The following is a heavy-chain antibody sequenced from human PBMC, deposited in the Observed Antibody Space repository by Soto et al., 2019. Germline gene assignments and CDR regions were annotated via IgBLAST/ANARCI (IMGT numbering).Heavy chain of an antibody. D-gene: IGHD3-10*01. CDR3: ARDGILWFGESLDAFDI. CDR2: IYYSGST. V-gene: IGHV4-39*01. Sequence: PSETESRTCTVCGGSISSYYLGWIRQQPGKGLEWIGSIYYSGSTYYNPSLKSRVTISVDTSKNQFSLKLSSVTAADTAVYYCARDGILWFGESLDAFDIWGQGTMVTVSS. J-gene: IGHJ3*02. CDR1: GGSISSYY.